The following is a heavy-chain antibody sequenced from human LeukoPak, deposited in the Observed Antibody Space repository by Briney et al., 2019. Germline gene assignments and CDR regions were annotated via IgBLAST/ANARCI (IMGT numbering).Heavy chain of an antibody. V-gene: IGHV3-21*01. CDR1: GFTLSSYS. D-gene: IGHD3-3*01. CDR2: ITSSSSYI. J-gene: IGHJ4*02. Sequence: GGSLRLSCAASGFTLSSYSMNWVRQAPGKGLEWVSSITSSSSYIYYADSVKGRFTISRDNAKNSLYLQMNSLRAEDTAVYYCARDFGFWSGYSSPRGVDYWGQGILVTVSS. CDR3: ARDFGFWSGYSSPRGVDY.